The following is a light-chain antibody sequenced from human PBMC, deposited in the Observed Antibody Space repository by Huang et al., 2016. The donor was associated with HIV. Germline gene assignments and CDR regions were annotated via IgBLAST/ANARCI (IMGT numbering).Light chain of an antibody. Sequence: DTQLTQSSSTLSASVGDGVTITCRTSQSIANWFAWYQQKPGKAPKLLIYHAASLQSGVPSRFSGSGGTEFTLTISSLHPDDFATYYCQQYYSYPWTFGQGTKVEIK. CDR3: QQYYSYPWT. J-gene: IGKJ1*01. CDR2: HAA. CDR1: QSIANW. V-gene: IGKV1-5*01.